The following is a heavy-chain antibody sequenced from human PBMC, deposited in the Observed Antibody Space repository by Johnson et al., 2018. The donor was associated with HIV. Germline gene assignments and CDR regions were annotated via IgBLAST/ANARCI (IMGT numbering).Heavy chain of an antibody. CDR3: ARGVPPSRWELKGDSFDI. V-gene: IGHV3-9*01. Sequence: VQLVESGGGVVQPGRSLRLSCAASGFTFDDYAMHWVRQAPGKGLARVSGISWNSGSIGYADSVKGRFSISRDNAKNSLYLQMNSLRAGDTALYYCARGVPPSRWELKGDSFDIWGQGTMVTVSS. CDR2: ISWNSGSI. CDR1: GFTFDDYA. D-gene: IGHD1-26*01. J-gene: IGHJ3*02.